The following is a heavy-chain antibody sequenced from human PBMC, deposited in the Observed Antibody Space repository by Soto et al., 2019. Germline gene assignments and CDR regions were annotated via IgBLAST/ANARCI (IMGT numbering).Heavy chain of an antibody. J-gene: IGHJ4*02. CDR1: GVTFRNYN. D-gene: IGHD2-21*01. CDR2: ISTGGAFM. V-gene: IGHV3-21*06. CDR3: ARDIASPGGDYFDS. Sequence: EVQLVESGGGLVKAGGSLRLFCTASGVTFRNYNMNWVRQAPGKGLEWVSSISTGGAFMFDADSVKGRFTISRDNAQNSLFLQIDSPRAEDTAVYYCARDIASPGGDYFDSWGQGTLVTVSS.